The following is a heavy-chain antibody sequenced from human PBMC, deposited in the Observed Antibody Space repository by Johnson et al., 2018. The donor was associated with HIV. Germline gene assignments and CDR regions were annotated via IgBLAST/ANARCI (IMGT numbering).Heavy chain of an antibody. Sequence: QVQLVESGGGVVQPGGSLRLSCAASGFTFTSYGMHWVRQAPGKGLEWVAFIRYDGSNKYYADSVKGRFTISRDDSKNTAYLQMNSLRAEDTAVYYCAKEEGWDSREGAFDIWGQGTMVTVSS. CDR3: AKEEGWDSREGAFDI. CDR2: IRYDGSNK. CDR1: GFTFTSYG. J-gene: IGHJ3*02. V-gene: IGHV3-30*02. D-gene: IGHD6-13*01.